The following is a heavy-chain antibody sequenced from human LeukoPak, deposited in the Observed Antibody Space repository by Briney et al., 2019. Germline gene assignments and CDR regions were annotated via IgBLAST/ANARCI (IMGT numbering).Heavy chain of an antibody. Sequence: PGGSLRLSCAASGFTFSSYSMNWVRQAPGKGLEWVSSISSSSSYIFYADSVKGRFTISRDNAKNSLYLQINSLRAEDTAVYYCARDLGYSHGPGDYWGQGTLVTVSS. CDR1: GFTFSSYS. CDR3: ARDLGYSHGPGDY. CDR2: ISSSSSYI. D-gene: IGHD5-18*01. J-gene: IGHJ4*02. V-gene: IGHV3-21*01.